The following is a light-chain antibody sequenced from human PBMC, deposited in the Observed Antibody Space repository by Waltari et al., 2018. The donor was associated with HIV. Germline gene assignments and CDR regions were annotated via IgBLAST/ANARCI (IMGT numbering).Light chain of an antibody. CDR2: EDD. CDR3: QSSDRTNQV. V-gene: IGLV6-57*01. CDR1: SGSITSNY. Sequence: NFMLTQPHSVSESLGKTVTISCTRTSGSITSNYVHWFQRRPGGSPTTVIYEDDQRPSGVPGRFSGSIDSSSNSASLTISGLKPEDEADYYCQSSDRTNQVFGGGTKLTVL. J-gene: IGLJ3*02.